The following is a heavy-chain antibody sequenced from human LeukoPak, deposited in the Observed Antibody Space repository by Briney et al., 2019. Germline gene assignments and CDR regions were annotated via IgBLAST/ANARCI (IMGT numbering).Heavy chain of an antibody. Sequence: PGGSLRLSCAASGFTFSSYAVTWVRQAPGKGLDWASTISGSGGSTYYADSVKGRFTISRDNSKNTLYLQLNSLRADDTAVYYCAKNTFHDFCSGQDYWGQGTLVTVSS. CDR3: AKNTFHDFCSGQDY. CDR2: ISGSGGST. J-gene: IGHJ4*02. V-gene: IGHV3-23*01. D-gene: IGHD3-3*01. CDR1: GFTFSSYA.